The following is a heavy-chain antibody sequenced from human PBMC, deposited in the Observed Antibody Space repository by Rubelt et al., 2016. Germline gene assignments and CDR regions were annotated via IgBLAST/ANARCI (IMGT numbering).Heavy chain of an antibody. J-gene: IGHJ3*02. D-gene: IGHD2-2*02. CDR1: GFTFSSYW. V-gene: IGHV3-7*01. CDR2: IKQGGSKK. CDR3: ARGKCSSTSCYRIDAFDI. Sequence: EVQLVESGGGLVQPGGSLRLSCAASGFTFSSYWMSWVRQAPGKGLEWVANIKQGGSKKYYVDSVKGRFTISRDNAKNSLYLQMNSLRAEDTAVYYCARGKCSSTSCYRIDAFDIWGQGTMVTVSS.